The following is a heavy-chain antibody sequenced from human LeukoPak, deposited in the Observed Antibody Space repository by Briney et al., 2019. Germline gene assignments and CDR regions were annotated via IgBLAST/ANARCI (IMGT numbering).Heavy chain of an antibody. D-gene: IGHD5-18*01. Sequence: GGSLRLSCAASGFTFSSYAMSWVRQAPGKGLEWVSAISGSGGSTYYADSVKGRFTISRDNSKNTLYLQMNSLRAEDTAVYYCPKSSGYSYGSGSSFDYWGPGTLVTVSS. CDR1: GFTFSSYA. V-gene: IGHV3-23*01. J-gene: IGHJ4*02. CDR3: PKSSGYSYGSGSSFDY. CDR2: ISGSGGST.